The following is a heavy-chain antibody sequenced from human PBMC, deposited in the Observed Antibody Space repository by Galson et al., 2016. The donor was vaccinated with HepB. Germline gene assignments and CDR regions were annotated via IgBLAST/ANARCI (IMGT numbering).Heavy chain of an antibody. Sequence: LTCTVSGDSIISMSYSWTWIRQPAGKGLEWLGRIFSSGRTNYNSSLESRVAISVDTSKNQFSLRLNSVTAADTAVYYCARDGRYSFALDYWGQGTLVTVST. V-gene: IGHV4-61*02. D-gene: IGHD2/OR15-2a*01. J-gene: IGHJ4*02. CDR3: ARDGRYSFALDY. CDR1: GDSIISMSYS. CDR2: IFSSGRT.